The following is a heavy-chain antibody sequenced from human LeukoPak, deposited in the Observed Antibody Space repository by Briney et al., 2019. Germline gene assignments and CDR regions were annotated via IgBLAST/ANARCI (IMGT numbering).Heavy chain of an antibody. D-gene: IGHD1-26*01. V-gene: IGHV3-7*03. CDR2: IKQDESEK. CDR1: GLYVGRYW. Sequence: GGSLRLSCAASGLYVGRYWMSWVRQAPGEGLEWVANIKQDESEKAKNSLYLQMNSLRPEDTALYYCATYSGAHHKTVDDWGQGTLVTVSS. CDR3: ATYSGAHHKTVDD. J-gene: IGHJ4*02.